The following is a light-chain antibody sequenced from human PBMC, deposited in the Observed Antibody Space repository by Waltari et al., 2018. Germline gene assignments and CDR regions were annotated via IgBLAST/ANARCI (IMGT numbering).Light chain of an antibody. CDR1: SSNIGAGYD. J-gene: IGLJ1*01. V-gene: IGLV1-40*01. CDR2: GNS. CDR3: QSCDSSLSGYV. Sequence: QSVLTQPPSVSGAPGQRVTISCTGSSSNIGAGYDVQWYQQLPGTAPKLLIYGNSNRPSGVPDRFSGSKSGTSASLAITGLQAEDEADYYCQSCDSSLSGYVFGTGSKVTVL.